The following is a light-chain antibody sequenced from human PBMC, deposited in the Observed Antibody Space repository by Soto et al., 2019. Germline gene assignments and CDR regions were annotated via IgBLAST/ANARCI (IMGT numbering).Light chain of an antibody. V-gene: IGKV2-40*01. J-gene: IGKJ1*01. CDR1: QSLLDSDDGYIY. CDR3: MQRREFPWT. CDR2: TLS. Sequence: DIVMTQTPLSLPVTPGEPASMSCRSSQSLLDSDDGYIYLDWYLQKPGQSPQLLIYTLSSRASGVPLRFTDSGSGTDLSLKISSVEAEDVGVNYCMQRREFPWTFGQGTKVEIQ.